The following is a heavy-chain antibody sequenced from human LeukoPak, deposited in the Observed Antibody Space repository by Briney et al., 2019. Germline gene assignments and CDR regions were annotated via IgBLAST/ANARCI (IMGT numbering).Heavy chain of an antibody. CDR2: IYYSGST. J-gene: IGHJ4*02. CDR3: ARALSGDY. V-gene: IGHV4-59*11. D-gene: IGHD3-10*01. Sequence: SETLSLTCTVSGGSISSHYWSWIRQPPGKGLEWIGYIYYSGSTNYNPSLKSRVTISVDTSKNQFSLKLSSVTAADTAVYYCARALSGDYWGQGTLVTVSS. CDR1: GGSISSHY.